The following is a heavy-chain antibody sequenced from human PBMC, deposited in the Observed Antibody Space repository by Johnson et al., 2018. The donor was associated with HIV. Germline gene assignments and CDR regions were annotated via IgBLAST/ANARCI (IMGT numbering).Heavy chain of an antibody. V-gene: IGHV3-30*03. Sequence: VQLVESGGGVVQPGRSLRLSCAASGFTFSSYGMHWVRQAPGKGLEWVAVISYDGSNKYYADSVKGRFTISRDNSKNTLYLQMNSLRAEDTAVYYCAGDRYSSSSVDAFDVWGQGTMVTVSS. J-gene: IGHJ3*01. D-gene: IGHD6-6*01. CDR2: ISYDGSNK. CDR3: AGDRYSSSSVDAFDV. CDR1: GFTFSSYG.